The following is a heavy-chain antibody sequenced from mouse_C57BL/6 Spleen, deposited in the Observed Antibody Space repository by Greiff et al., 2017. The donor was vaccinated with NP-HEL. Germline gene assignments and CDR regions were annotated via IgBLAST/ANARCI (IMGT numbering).Heavy chain of an antibody. D-gene: IGHD4-1*01. CDR3: ARDRLPGTGGFAY. J-gene: IGHJ3*01. CDR1: GFTFSSYA. Sequence: EVNVVESGGGLVKPGGSLKLSCAASGFTFSSYAMSWVRQTPEKRLEWVATISDGGSYTYYPDNVKGRFTISRDNAKNNLYLQMSHLKSEDTAMYYCARDRLPGTGGFAYWGQGTLVTVSA. V-gene: IGHV5-4*01. CDR2: ISDGGSYT.